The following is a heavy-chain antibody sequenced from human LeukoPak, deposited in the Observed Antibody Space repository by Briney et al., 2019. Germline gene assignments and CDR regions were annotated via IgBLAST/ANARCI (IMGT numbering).Heavy chain of an antibody. D-gene: IGHD2-2*02. V-gene: IGHV4-38-2*01. CDR2: IYHSGST. CDR3: ARQTAEDCSSTSCYIRNWFDP. Sequence: KPSETLSLTCAVSVYSISSGYYWGWIRQPPGKGLEWIGSIYHSGSTYYNPSLKSRFTIYVDTSKNQCSLKLSSVTAADTAVYYCARQTAEDCSSTSCYIRNWFDPWGQGNLVTVSS. CDR1: VYSISSGYY. J-gene: IGHJ5*02.